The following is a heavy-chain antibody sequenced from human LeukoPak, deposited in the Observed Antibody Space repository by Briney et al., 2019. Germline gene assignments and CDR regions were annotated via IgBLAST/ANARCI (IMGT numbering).Heavy chain of an antibody. J-gene: IGHJ5*02. Sequence: SETLSLTCAVSGYSISSGYQWAWIWQCPGKGLGWIGSIYHSGSAHYNPSLKSRVNISVETSKNQFSLKMYSVTAADTAVYYCARDPRWLTPDCTSTSCYENYFDPWGQGTLVTVSS. V-gene: IGHV4-38-2*02. CDR1: GYSISSGYQ. CDR3: ARDPRWLTPDCTSTSCYENYFDP. CDR2: IYHSGSA. D-gene: IGHD2-2*01.